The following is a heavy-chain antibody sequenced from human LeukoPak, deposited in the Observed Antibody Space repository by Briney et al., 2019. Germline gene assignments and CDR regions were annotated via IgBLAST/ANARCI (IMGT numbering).Heavy chain of an antibody. CDR1: GFTFSSYA. D-gene: IGHD3-22*01. CDR3: ASGGDSYDTSGYLGGAIES. J-gene: IGHJ4*02. Sequence: GGSLRLSCAASGFTFSSYAMSWVRQAPGKGLEWVSAISGSGGSTYYADSVKGRFTISRDNSKNTLYLQMNSLRAEDTAVYYCASGGDSYDTSGYLGGAIESWGQGTLVTVSS. CDR2: ISGSGGST. V-gene: IGHV3-23*01.